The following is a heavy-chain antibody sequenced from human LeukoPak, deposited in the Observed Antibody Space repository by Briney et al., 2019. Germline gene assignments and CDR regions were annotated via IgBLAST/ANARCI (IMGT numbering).Heavy chain of an antibody. CDR2: IYYSGST. CDR3: ARGGLGGYFDWSDTDT. V-gene: IGHV4-30-4*08. J-gene: IGHJ5*02. CDR1: GGSISSGDYY. Sequence: SETLSLPSTVSGGSISSGDYYWSWIRPPPGKGLEWIGYIYYSGSTYYNPSLKSRVTISVDTSKNQFSLKLSSVTAADTAVYYCARGGLGGYFDWSDTDTWGQGTLVTVSS. D-gene: IGHD3-9*01.